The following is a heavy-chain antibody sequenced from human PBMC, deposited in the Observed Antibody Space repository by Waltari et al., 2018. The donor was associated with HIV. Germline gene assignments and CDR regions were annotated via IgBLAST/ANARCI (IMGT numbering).Heavy chain of an antibody. Sequence: EVQLLECGGGLVKPGGSLRLFCQDSGLNFSDAWMNWVRQAPGKGLEWVGRIKSSTDGGTIDYAAPVKGRFTISRDDSKNTLYLQMNSLKTEDTAVYFCTTDYWVVTAYWGQGTLVTVSS. CDR2: IKSSTDGGTI. J-gene: IGHJ4*02. D-gene: IGHD2-21*02. CDR1: GLNFSDAW. CDR3: TTDYWVVTAY. V-gene: IGHV3-15*01.